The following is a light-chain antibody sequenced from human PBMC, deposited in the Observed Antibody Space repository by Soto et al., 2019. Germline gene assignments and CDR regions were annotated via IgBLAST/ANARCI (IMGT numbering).Light chain of an antibody. CDR1: QSISSW. J-gene: IGKJ1*01. V-gene: IGKV1-5*01. CDR2: DAS. Sequence: DIQMPQSPSTLSASVGDRVTITCRARQSISSWLAWYQQKPGKAPKLLIYDASSLESGVRSRFSGSASGTEFTLTISSLQPDDFATYYCQQYNSYSGKTFGQGTKVDIK. CDR3: QQYNSYSGKT.